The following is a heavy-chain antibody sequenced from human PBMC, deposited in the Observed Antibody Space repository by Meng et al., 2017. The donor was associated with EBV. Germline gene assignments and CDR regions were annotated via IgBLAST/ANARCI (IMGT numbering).Heavy chain of an antibody. V-gene: IGHV3-73*01. J-gene: IGHJ4*02. CDR3: WGDLNYGSY. D-gene: IGHD3-16*01. CDR2: VETKTSKYAT. Sequence: EVVLVGSGGGLVRPGGSLKLSCGASGFIFRDSAMHWVRQASGKGLEWVGRVETKTSKYATAYAASVKGRFSVSRDDSKNMVFLEMNSLKTEDTARYYCWGDLNYGSYWGQGTLVTVSS. CDR1: GFIFRDSA.